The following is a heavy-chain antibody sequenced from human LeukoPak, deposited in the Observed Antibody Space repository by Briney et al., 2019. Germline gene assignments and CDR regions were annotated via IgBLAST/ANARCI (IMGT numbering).Heavy chain of an antibody. V-gene: IGHV3-7*01. CDR1: GFTFRTYW. J-gene: IGHJ4*02. CDR3: ARLIGDRTIYDY. CDR2: INQGGSET. D-gene: IGHD6-6*01. Sequence: TGGSLRLSCAASGFTFRTYWMSWVRQAPGKGLEWVASINQGGSETYYVESVKGRFTISRDNAMNPFFLQMNSLRAEDTAVYYCARLIGDRTIYDYWGQGTLVTVSS.